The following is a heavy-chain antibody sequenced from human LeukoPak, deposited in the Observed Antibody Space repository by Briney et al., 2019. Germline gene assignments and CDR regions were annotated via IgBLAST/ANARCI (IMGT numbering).Heavy chain of an antibody. CDR3: ARAGQYYYDSSGYYYDY. J-gene: IGHJ4*02. Sequence: PGGSLRLSCAASGFTFSSYWMSWVRQAPGKGLEWVANIKQDGSEKYYVDSVKGRFTISRDNPKNSLYLQMNSLRAEDTAVYYCARAGQYYYDSSGYYYDYWGQGTLVTVSS. V-gene: IGHV3-7*01. CDR2: IKQDGSEK. CDR1: GFTFSSYW. D-gene: IGHD3-22*01.